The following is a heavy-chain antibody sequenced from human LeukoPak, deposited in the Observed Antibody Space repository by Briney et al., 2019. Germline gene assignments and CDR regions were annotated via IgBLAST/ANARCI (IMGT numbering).Heavy chain of an antibody. CDR3: ARGRSYYYDSSGPTGGAFDI. V-gene: IGHV4-4*02. J-gene: IGHJ3*02. CDR1: GGSISSSNW. Sequence: PSGTLSLTCAVSGGSISSSNWWSWVRQPPGKGLEWIGEIYRSGSTNYNPSLKSRVTISVDKSKNQFSLKLSSVTAADTAVYYCARGRSYYYDSSGPTGGAFDIWGQGTMVTVSS. CDR2: IYRSGST. D-gene: IGHD3-22*01.